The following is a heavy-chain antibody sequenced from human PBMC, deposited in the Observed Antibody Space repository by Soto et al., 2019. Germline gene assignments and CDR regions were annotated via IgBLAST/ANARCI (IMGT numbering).Heavy chain of an antibody. CDR3: VRDLDGSGAYYTDF. D-gene: IGHD3-10*01. V-gene: IGHV1-18*01. J-gene: IGHJ4*02. Sequence: QVQLVQSGAEVKKPGASVKVSRKASGYTFPNYGITWVRQAPGQGLEWMGWISAYKTNIKYAQKFQGRVTLTTDTSTSTAYMELRSLRSDDTAIYYCVRDLDGSGAYYTDFWGQGTLVTVSS. CDR2: ISAYKTNI. CDR1: GYTFPNYG.